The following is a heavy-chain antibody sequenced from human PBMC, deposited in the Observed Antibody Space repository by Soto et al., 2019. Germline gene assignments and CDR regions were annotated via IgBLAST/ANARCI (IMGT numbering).Heavy chain of an antibody. Sequence: SETLSLTCTVSGGSISSYYWSWIRQPPGKGLEWIGYIYYSGSTNYNPSLKSRVTISVDTSKNQFSLKLSSVTAADTAVYYCARAHGYDILTGYYYYGMDVWGQGTTVTVSS. D-gene: IGHD3-9*01. CDR1: GGSISSYY. CDR2: IYYSGST. CDR3: ARAHGYDILTGYYYYGMDV. J-gene: IGHJ6*02. V-gene: IGHV4-59*01.